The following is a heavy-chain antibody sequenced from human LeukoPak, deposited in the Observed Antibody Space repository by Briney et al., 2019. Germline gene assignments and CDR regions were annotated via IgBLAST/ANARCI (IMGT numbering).Heavy chain of an antibody. CDR2: ISPILGIA. V-gene: IGHV1-69*02. CDR1: GGTFSSYT. Sequence: SVKVSCKAPGGTFSSYTISWVRQAPGQGLEWMGRISPILGIANYAQKFQGRVTITADKSTSTAYMELSSLRSEDTAVYYCARGYGGNSVPPNDAFDIWGQGTLVTVSS. CDR3: ARGYGGNSVPPNDAFDI. J-gene: IGHJ3*02. D-gene: IGHD4-23*01.